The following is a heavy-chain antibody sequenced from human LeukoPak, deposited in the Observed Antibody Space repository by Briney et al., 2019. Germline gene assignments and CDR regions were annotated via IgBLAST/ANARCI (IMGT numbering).Heavy chain of an antibody. CDR2: IYSGGAT. CDR3: AKDSATMIGVIRTTPRGQIDY. CDR1: GLTVRSNY. D-gene: IGHD3-22*01. Sequence: GGSLRLSCEVFGLTVRSNYMSWVRQAPGKGLEWVSLIYSGGATEYADSVEGRFTVSRDNSKNILYLQINNLRAEDTAVYYCAKDSATMIGVIRTTPRGQIDYWGQGTLVTVSS. J-gene: IGHJ4*02. V-gene: IGHV3-66*01.